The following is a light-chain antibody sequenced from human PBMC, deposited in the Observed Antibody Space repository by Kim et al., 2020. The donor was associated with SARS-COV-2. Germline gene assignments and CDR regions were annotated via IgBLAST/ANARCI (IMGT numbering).Light chain of an antibody. CDR1: QGISSY. J-gene: IGKJ5*01. CDR3: QQLNSYPP. V-gene: IGKV1-9*01. CDR2: AAS. Sequence: DIQLTQSPSFLSASVGDRVTITCRAGQGISSYLAWYQQKPGKAPKLLIYAASTLQSGVPSRFSGSGSGTEFTLTISSLQPEDFATYYCQQLNSYPPFGQGTRLEIK.